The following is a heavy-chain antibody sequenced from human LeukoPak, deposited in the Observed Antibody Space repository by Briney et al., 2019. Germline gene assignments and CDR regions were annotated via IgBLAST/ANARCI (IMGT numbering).Heavy chain of an antibody. D-gene: IGHD4-17*01. CDR3: ARANDYVDPLPRYMDV. V-gene: IGHV4-4*02. J-gene: IGHJ6*03. CDR1: GGSISSRNW. Sequence: PSGTLSLTCAVSGGSISSRNWWSWVRPPPGKGLEWIGEIYLSGSTNYNPSLKRRVTISVDKSKRQSSPNLTSVTSPDPAVHYIARANDYVDPLPRYMDVWGKGTTVTASS. CDR2: IYLSGST.